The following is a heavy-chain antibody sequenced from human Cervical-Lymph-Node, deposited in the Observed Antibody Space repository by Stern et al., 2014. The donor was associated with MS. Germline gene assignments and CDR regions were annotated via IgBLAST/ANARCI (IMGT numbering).Heavy chain of an antibody. D-gene: IGHD1-26*01. CDR3: ARISLGSGIDY. CDR2: INPHSGAT. V-gene: IGHV1-2*02. Sequence: VQLVESGAEVKKPGASVKVTCKTSENTFTGYYIHWVRQAPGQGLAWMGWINPHSGATNYAQRFQDRVSLTSDTSNSLAYMELDRLTSGDTAVYYCARISLGSGIDYWGQGSLVTVSS. CDR1: ENTFTGYY. J-gene: IGHJ4*02.